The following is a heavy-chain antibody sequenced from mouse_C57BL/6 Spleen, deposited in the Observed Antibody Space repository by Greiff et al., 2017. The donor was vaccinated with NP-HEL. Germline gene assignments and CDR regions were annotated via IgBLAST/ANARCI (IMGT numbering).Heavy chain of an antibody. D-gene: IGHD2-1*01. J-gene: IGHJ2*01. CDR1: GYAFSSSW. CDR2: IYPGDGDT. CDR3: ARTYGNYCDY. V-gene: IGHV1-82*01. Sequence: QVQLQQSGPELVKPGASVKISCKASGYAFSSSWMNWVKQRPGKGLEWIGRIYPGDGDTNYNGKFKGKATLTADKSSSTAYMQLSSLTSEDSAVYLCARTYGNYCDYWGQGTTLTVSS.